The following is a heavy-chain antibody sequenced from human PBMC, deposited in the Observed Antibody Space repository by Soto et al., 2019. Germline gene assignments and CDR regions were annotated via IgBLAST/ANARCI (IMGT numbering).Heavy chain of an antibody. Sequence: QVHLQESGPGLVKPSQTLSLTCTVSGGSISSGGYYWSWIRQSPGKGLEWIGNIYFGGSVYYNPSLKRRGVISLDTSEHQFSLKLSSVTAADTAVYYCAREMAATYGLEVWGQGTTVTVSS. V-gene: IGHV4-30-4*01. CDR1: GGSISSGGYY. J-gene: IGHJ6*02. CDR3: AREMAATYGLEV. D-gene: IGHD6-19*01. CDR2: IYFGGSV.